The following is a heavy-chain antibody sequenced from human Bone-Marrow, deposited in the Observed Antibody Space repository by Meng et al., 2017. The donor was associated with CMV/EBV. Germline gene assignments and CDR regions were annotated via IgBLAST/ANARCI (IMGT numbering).Heavy chain of an antibody. Sequence: ASVKVSCKASGYTFTGYYMHWVRQAPGQGLEWMGWINPNSGGTNYAQKVQGRVTMTRDTSISTAYMELSSLRAEDTAVYYCAALTGGIVVVTWGQGPL. CDR1: GYTFTGYY. J-gene: IGHJ5*02. CDR2: INPNSGGT. D-gene: IGHD2-2*01. CDR3: AALTGGIVVVT. V-gene: IGHV1-2*02.